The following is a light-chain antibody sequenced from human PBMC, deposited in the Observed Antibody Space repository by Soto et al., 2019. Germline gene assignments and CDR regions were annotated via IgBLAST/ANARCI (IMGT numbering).Light chain of an antibody. V-gene: IGKV1D-12*01. CDR2: AAS. CDR3: QQTDTLPST. CDR1: QVMSSW. J-gene: IGKJ5*01. Sequence: DIQMTQSPSSVYAAVAQRVTITCRPSQVMSSWLASYKQKRGKTPKXVIFAASTLQSGVPSRVSGSGSRTDFTLTITSLKPEDIATYYCQQTDTLPSTFGQGTRLEIK.